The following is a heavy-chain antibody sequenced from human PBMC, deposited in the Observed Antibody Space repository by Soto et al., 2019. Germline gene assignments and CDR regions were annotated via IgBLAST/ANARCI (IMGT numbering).Heavy chain of an antibody. CDR3: AAYRVTMVRGVIIYYYYGMDV. CDR2: IVVGSGNT. D-gene: IGHD3-10*01. J-gene: IGHJ6*02. Sequence: SVKVSCKASGFTFTSSAVQWVRQARGQRLEWIGWIVVGSGNTNYAQKFQERVTITRDMSTSTAYMELSSLRSEDTAVYYCAAYRVTMVRGVIIYYYYGMDVWGQGTTVTVS. V-gene: IGHV1-58*01. CDR1: GFTFTSSA.